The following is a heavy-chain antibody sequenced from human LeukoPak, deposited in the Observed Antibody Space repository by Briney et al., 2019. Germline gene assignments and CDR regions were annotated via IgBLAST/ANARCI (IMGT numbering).Heavy chain of an antibody. V-gene: IGHV3-49*04. CDR1: GFAFGDYA. CDR3: TSDYIAAAGNFDY. J-gene: IGHJ4*02. CDR2: IRSKAYGGTT. Sequence: GGSLRLSCTASGFAFGDYAMSWVRQAPGKGLEWVGFIRSKAYGGTTEYAASVKGRFTISRDDSKSIAYLQMNSLKTEDTAVYYCTSDYIAAAGNFDYWGQGTLVTVSS. D-gene: IGHD6-13*01.